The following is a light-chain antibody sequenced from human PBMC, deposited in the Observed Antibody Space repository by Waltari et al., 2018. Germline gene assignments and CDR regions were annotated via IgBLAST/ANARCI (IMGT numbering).Light chain of an antibody. Sequence: QSALTQPPSASGSPGQSVTISCTGTSGDIGNYDHFSWYQQHPGKAPKVIVYAVTKRPSGVPDRFSGSKSGDTAFLTVSGLQAEDEADYYCSSYAGNYIYVFGTGTEVTVL. CDR3: SSYAGNYIYV. V-gene: IGLV2-8*01. J-gene: IGLJ1*01. CDR2: AVT. CDR1: SGDIGNYDH.